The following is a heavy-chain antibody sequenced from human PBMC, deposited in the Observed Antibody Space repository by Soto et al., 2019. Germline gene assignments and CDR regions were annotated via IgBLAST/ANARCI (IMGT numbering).Heavy chain of an antibody. CDR2: IYYRGTT. D-gene: IGHD3-3*01. V-gene: IGHV4-39*01. J-gene: IGHJ4*02. Sequence: QLQESGPGLVKPSETLSLTCTVSSASITNTNYNWAWIRQPPGKGLEWIGSIYYRGTTYYNASLTSRVSIFADTSNNQFSLSLRSVAAADTAAYYCARLKHDFWTGYLVDYWGQGTLVTVSS. CDR3: ARLKHDFWTGYLVDY. CDR1: SASITNTNYN.